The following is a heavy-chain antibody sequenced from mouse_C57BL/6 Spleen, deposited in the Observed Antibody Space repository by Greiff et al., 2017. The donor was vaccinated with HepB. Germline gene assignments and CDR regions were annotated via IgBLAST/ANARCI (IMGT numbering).Heavy chain of an antibody. CDR3: ARGNDGYYVFDY. D-gene: IGHD2-3*01. CDR1: GYTFTSYW. Sequence: QVQLQHPGAELVRPGSSVKLSCKASGYTFTSYWMHWVKQRPIQGLEWIGNIDPSDSETHYNQKFKDKATLTVDKSSSTAYMQLSSLTSEDSAVYYCARGNDGYYVFDYWGQGTTLTVSS. V-gene: IGHV1-52*01. CDR2: IDPSDSET. J-gene: IGHJ2*01.